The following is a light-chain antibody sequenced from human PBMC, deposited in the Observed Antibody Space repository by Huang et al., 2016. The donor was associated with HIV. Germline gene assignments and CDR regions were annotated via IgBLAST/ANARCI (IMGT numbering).Light chain of an antibody. J-gene: IGKJ2*01. CDR3: QQRGNWPYT. CDR2: DTS. CDR1: QGVSSY. V-gene: IGKV3-11*01. Sequence: EIVLTQSPATLSLSPGERATLSCRASQGVSSYLAWYQQKPGQAPRLLIYDTSNRATGIPARFGGSGSGTDFTLTISSLEPEDFAVYFCQQRGNWPYTFGQGTKLEIK.